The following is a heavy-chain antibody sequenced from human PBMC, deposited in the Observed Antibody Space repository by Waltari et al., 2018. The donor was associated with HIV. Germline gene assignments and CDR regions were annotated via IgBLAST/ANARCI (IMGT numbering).Heavy chain of an antibody. V-gene: IGHV4-39*01. J-gene: IGHJ3*02. CDR3: ATGYRYDYVWGSYGGDAFDI. Sequence: QLQLQESGPGLVKPSETLSLTCTVSGGSISSSSYYWGWIRQPPGKGLEWIGSIYYSGSNYYNPALKGRVTISVDTSKNQFSLKLSSVTAADTAVYYCATGYRYDYVWGSYGGDAFDIWGQGTMVTVSS. CDR1: GGSISSSSYY. CDR2: IYYSGSN. D-gene: IGHD3-16*01.